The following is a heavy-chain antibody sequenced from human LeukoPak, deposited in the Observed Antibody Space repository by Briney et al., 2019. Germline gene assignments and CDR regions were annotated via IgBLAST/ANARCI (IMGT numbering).Heavy chain of an antibody. V-gene: IGHV1-46*01. D-gene: IGHD3-3*01. J-gene: IGHJ3*02. Sequence: ASVKVSCKASGYTFTSYGISWVRQAPGQGLEWMGIINPSGGSTSYAQKFQGRVTMTRDMSTSTVYMELSSLRSEDTAVYYCASWRGYYDAFDIWGQGTMVTVSS. CDR2: INPSGGST. CDR3: ASWRGYYDAFDI. CDR1: GYTFTSYG.